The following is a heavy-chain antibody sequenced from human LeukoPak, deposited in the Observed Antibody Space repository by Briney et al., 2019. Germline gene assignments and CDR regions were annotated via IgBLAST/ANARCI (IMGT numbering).Heavy chain of an antibody. CDR2: MSVIGGST. J-gene: IGHJ6*03. V-gene: IGHV3-23*01. CDR3: AKDQTYGSMDV. CDR1: GLTFSSYA. Sequence: GGSLRLSCAASGLTFSSYAMTWVRQAPGKGLEWVSAMSVIGGSTYYADSVKGRFTISRDNSKNTLYLQMNSLRAEDTAVYYCAKDQTYGSMDVWGKGITVTVSS. D-gene: IGHD4-17*01.